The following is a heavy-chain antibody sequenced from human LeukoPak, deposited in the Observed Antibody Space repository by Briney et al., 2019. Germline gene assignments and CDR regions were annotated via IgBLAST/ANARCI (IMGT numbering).Heavy chain of an antibody. J-gene: IGHJ4*02. CDR3: ARGGNSAVSFDY. CDR1: GGSISSSSYY. Sequence: PSETLSLTCTVSGGSISSSSYYWGWIRQPPGKGLEWIGSIYYSGSTYYNPSLKSRVTISVDTFKNQFSLKLSSVTAADTAVYYCARGGNSAVSFDYWGRGTLVTVSS. V-gene: IGHV4-39*01. CDR2: IYYSGST. D-gene: IGHD3-16*01.